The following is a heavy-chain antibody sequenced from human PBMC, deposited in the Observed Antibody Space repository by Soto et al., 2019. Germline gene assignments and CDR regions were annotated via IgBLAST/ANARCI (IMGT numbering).Heavy chain of an antibody. V-gene: IGHV4-30-2*01. Sequence: SETLSLTCAVSGGSISSGGYSWSWIRQPPGKGLEWIGYIYHSGSTYYNPSLKSRGTISVDRSKNQLSLKMSYVPAADTAVYYCARNVVVTAGVKSNAFDIWGQGTMVTVS. D-gene: IGHD2-21*02. CDR1: GGSISSGGYS. CDR2: IYHSGST. CDR3: ARNVVVTAGVKSNAFDI. J-gene: IGHJ3*02.